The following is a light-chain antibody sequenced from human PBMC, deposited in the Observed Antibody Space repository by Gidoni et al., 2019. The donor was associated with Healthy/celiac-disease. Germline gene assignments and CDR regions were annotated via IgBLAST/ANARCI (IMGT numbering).Light chain of an antibody. J-gene: IGKJ4*01. V-gene: IGKV3-11*01. CDR1: QSVSSY. Sequence: EIVLTKSPATLSLSPGERANLSCRASQSVSSYLAWYQQKPGQAPRLLIYDASNRATGIPARFSGSGSGTDFTLTISSLEPEDFAFYSCQQRSNWPLTFXGXTKVEIK. CDR3: QQRSNWPLT. CDR2: DAS.